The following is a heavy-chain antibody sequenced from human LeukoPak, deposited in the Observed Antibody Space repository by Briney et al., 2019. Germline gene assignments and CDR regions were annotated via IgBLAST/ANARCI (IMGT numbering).Heavy chain of an antibody. V-gene: IGHV4-34*01. CDR2: INNSGRT. CDR3: ARGDYCSSTSCYAQVGWFDP. CDR1: GGSFSGYY. D-gene: IGHD2-2*01. J-gene: IGHJ5*02. Sequence: SETLSLTCAVYGGSFSGYYWSWIRQPPGQGLEWIGEINNSGRTNYNPSLKSQVTISVDTSKNQFSLKLSFVTAAVTAVYYCARGDYCSSTSCYAQVGWFDPWGQGTLVTVSS.